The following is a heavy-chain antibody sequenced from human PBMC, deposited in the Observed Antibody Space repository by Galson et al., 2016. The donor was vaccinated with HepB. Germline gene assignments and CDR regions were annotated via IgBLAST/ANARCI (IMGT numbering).Heavy chain of an antibody. V-gene: IGHV4-4*01. CDR2: IHHCGST. CDR3: TSFEGWFDP. Sequence: TLYLTCAVSGGSVSSNNWWSWVRQSPGKGLDWIGEIHHCGSTRYNPALKSRVTISLDKSKNQFSLKVNSVTAADTALYCCTSFEGWFDPWGQGTLVTVSS. J-gene: IGHJ5*02. CDR1: GGSVSSNNW.